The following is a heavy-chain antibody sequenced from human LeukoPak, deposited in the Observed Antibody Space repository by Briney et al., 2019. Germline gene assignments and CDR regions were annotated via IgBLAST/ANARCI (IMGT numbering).Heavy chain of an antibody. CDR3: AKGRPQDPQLLFHYGMDV. Sequence: HTGGSLRLSCAASGFTFSSYAMSWVRQAPGKGLEWVSAISGSGGSTYYADSVKGRFTISRDNSKNTLYLQMNSLRAEDTAVYYCAKGRPQDPQLLFHYGMDVWGQGTTVTVSS. CDR2: ISGSGGST. D-gene: IGHD2-2*01. J-gene: IGHJ6*02. CDR1: GFTFSSYA. V-gene: IGHV3-23*01.